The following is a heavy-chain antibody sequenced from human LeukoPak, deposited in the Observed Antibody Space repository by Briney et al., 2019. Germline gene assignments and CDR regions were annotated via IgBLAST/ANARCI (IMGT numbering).Heavy chain of an antibody. CDR3: ATGSVMVRGVILRNWFDP. Sequence: ASVKVSCKVSGYTLTELSMHWVRQAPGKGLEWMEGFDPEDGETIYAQKFQGRVTMTEDTSTDTAYMELSSLRSEDTAVYYCATGSVMVRGVILRNWFDPWGQGTLVTVSS. J-gene: IGHJ5*02. CDR2: FDPEDGET. D-gene: IGHD3-10*01. CDR1: GYTLTELS. V-gene: IGHV1-24*01.